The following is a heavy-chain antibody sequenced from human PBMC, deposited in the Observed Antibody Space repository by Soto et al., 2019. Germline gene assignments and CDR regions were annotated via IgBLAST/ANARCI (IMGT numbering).Heavy chain of an antibody. CDR1: GGSISSGDYY. D-gene: IGHD4-17*01. CDR2: IYYSGST. Sequence: SETLSLTCTVSGGSISSGDYYWSWIRQPPGKGLEWIGYIYYSGSTNYNPSLKSRVTISVDTSKNQLSLKLSSVTAADTAVYYCARHETPHGDYDYWGQRTLVTVSS. V-gene: IGHV4-61*08. CDR3: ARHETPHGDYDY. J-gene: IGHJ1*01.